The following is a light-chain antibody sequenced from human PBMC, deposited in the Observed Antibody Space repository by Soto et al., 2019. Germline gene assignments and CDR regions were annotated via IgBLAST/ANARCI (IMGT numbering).Light chain of an antibody. CDR3: QQYDNLPLP. Sequence: DIQMTQSPSSLSASVGDRVTITCQASQDSSNYLNWYQQKPGKAPKLLIYDASNLETGVPSRFSGSGSVTDFTFTISSLQPEDIATYYCQQYDNLPLPFGGGTKLEIK. J-gene: IGKJ4*01. CDR1: QDSSNY. CDR2: DAS. V-gene: IGKV1-33*01.